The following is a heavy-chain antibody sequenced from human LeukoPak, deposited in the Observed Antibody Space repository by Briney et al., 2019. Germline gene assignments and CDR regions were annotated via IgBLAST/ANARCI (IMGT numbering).Heavy chain of an antibody. Sequence: GGSLRLSCAASGFTFSSYSMNWVRQAPGKGLEWVSSISSSSSYIYYADSVKGRFTISRDNAKNSLYLQMNSLRAEDTAVYYCARHLRYRLNENWFDPWGQGTLVTVSS. CDR2: ISSSSSYI. V-gene: IGHV3-21*04. J-gene: IGHJ5*02. CDR1: GFTFSSYS. D-gene: IGHD3-9*01. CDR3: ARHLRYRLNENWFDP.